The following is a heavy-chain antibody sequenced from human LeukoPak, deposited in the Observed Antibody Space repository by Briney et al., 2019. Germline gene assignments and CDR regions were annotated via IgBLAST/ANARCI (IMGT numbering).Heavy chain of an antibody. Sequence: SETLSLTCAVYGGSFSGYYWSWIRQPPGKGLEWIGEINHSGSTNYNPSLKSRVTISVDTSKNQLSLKLSSVTAADTAVYYCARVVRGYSYGHKYYFDYWGQGTLVTVSS. D-gene: IGHD5-18*01. J-gene: IGHJ4*02. CDR3: ARVVRGYSYGHKYYFDY. CDR1: GGSFSGYY. CDR2: INHSGST. V-gene: IGHV4-34*01.